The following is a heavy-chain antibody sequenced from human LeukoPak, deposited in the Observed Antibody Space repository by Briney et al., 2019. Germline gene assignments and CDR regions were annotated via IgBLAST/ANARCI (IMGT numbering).Heavy chain of an antibody. CDR1: GDSIRSSY. CDR3: ARDIPHVGYYYYYMDV. J-gene: IGHJ6*03. CDR2: IYTSGTI. Sequence: SETLSLTCSVYGDSIRSSYWNWVRQSAGQGLEWIGRIYTSGTINYNPSLKSRVTISMDKSKNQFSLKLNSVTSPETAIHYCARDIPHVGYYYYYMDVWGKGTTVTVSS. V-gene: IGHV4-4*07.